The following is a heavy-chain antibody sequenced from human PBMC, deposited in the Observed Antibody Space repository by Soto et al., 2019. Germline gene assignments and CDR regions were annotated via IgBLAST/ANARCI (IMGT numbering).Heavy chain of an antibody. Sequence: RVACGVGEVTSIGCWMHCVSKDQGKGLVWVSRINSDGSSTSYAGSVKGRFTISRDNAKNTLYLQMNSLRAEDTAVYYFVRTSLVVDDVTREAYRGHGTPVPVSS. CDR2: INSDGSST. D-gene: IGHD2-8*02. CDR1: EVTSIGCW. J-gene: IGHJ4*01. CDR3: VRTSLVVDDVTREAY. V-gene: IGHV3-74*01.